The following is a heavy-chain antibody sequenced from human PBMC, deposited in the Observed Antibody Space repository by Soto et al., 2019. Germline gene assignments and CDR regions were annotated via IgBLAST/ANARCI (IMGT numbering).Heavy chain of an antibody. CDR2: ISGSGDTT. CDR1: GFTFSNYI. V-gene: IGHV3-23*01. D-gene: IGHD1-20*01. Sequence: EVQLLESGGGLVQPGGSLRLSCAASGFTFSNYIMNWVRQAPGKGLEWVSTISGSGDTTYYADSVKGRFAVSRDNSKNTLYLQLNSLRAEDTAVYYCARASITAPGTYWGQGTRVTVSS. J-gene: IGHJ4*02. CDR3: ARASITAPGTY.